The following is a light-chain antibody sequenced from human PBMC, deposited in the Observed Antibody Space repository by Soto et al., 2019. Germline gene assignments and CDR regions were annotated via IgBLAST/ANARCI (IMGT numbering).Light chain of an antibody. Sequence: QSVLTQPRSVSGSPGQSVTISCTGTSSDISGYNYVSWYQQHPNKAQKVMIYDVTKRPSGVPDRFSGSKSGNTASLTISWLQAEDEADYYCCSYAGSYIYVFGTG. V-gene: IGLV2-11*01. J-gene: IGLJ1*01. CDR2: DVT. CDR1: SSDISGYNY. CDR3: CSYAGSYIYV.